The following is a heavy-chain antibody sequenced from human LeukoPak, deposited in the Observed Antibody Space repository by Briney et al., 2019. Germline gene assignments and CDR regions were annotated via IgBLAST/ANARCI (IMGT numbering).Heavy chain of an antibody. CDR1: GYNFTTYY. D-gene: IGHD2-8*02. CDR2: INPSLGST. V-gene: IGHV1-46*01. CDR3: ARVLVAASSDAFDI. Sequence: ASVKVSCKASGYNFTTYYMHWVRQAPGQGLEWMGIINPSLGSTRYAQKFQGRVTMTRDTSTSTLYMELSSLRSEDTAVYYCARVLVAASSDAFDIWGQGTMVSVSS. J-gene: IGHJ3*02.